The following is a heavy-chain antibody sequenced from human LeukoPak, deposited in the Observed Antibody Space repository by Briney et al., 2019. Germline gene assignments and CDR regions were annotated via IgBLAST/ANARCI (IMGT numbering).Heavy chain of an antibody. J-gene: IGHJ4*02. CDR2: IRYDGSNK. D-gene: IGHD6-19*01. V-gene: IGHV3-30*02. CDR1: GFTFSSYG. CDR3: ARARSSGWYSPAHY. Sequence: GGSLRLSCAASGFTFSSYGMHWVRQAPGKGLEWVAFIRYDGSNKYYADSVKGRFTISRDNSKNTLYLQMNSLRAEDTAVYYCARARSSGWYSPAHYWGQGTLVTVSS.